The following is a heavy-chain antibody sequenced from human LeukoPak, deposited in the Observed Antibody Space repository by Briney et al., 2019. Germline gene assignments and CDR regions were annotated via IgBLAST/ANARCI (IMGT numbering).Heavy chain of an antibody. CDR1: GGSISSSSYY. CDR2: IYYSGST. D-gene: IGHD3-3*01. Sequence: SETLSLTCTVSGGSISSSSYYWGWIRQPPGKGLEWIGSIYYSGSTYYNPSLKSRVTISVDTSKNQFSLKLSSVTAADTAVYYCARDKDFWSGYVLDYWGQGTLVTVSS. V-gene: IGHV4-39*02. CDR3: ARDKDFWSGYVLDY. J-gene: IGHJ4*02.